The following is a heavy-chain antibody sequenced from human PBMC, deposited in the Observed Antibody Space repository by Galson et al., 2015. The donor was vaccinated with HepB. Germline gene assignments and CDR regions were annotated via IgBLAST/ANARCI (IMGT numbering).Heavy chain of an antibody. Sequence: SLRLSCAASGFTFSSYGMHWVRQAPGKGLEWVAVIWYDGSNKYYADSVKGRFTISRDNSKNTLYLQMNSLRAEDTAVYYCARGGGNYYYYYMDVWGKGTTVTVSS. J-gene: IGHJ6*03. V-gene: IGHV3-33*01. CDR1: GFTFSSYG. D-gene: IGHD3-10*01. CDR2: IWYDGSNK. CDR3: ARGGGNYYYYYMDV.